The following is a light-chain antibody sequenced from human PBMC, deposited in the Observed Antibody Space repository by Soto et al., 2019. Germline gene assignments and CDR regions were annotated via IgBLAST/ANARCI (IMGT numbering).Light chain of an antibody. CDR1: QSVSSSY. CDR3: QQYGSSPRT. Sequence: EIVLTQSPGTLSLSPGERATLSCRASQSVSSSYLAWYQQKPGQAPRLLIYGASSRATGIPDRFSGSGSGTDSTLTISRLEPADFAVYYCQQYGSSPRTFGQGPKVQIK. J-gene: IGKJ1*01. V-gene: IGKV3-20*01. CDR2: GAS.